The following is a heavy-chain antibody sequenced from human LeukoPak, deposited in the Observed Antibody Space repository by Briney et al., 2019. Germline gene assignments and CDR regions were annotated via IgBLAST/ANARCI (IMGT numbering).Heavy chain of an antibody. D-gene: IGHD3-10*01. CDR3: ARDRGSTTMVRGVNHY. V-gene: IGHV3-7*01. CDR2: IKTDGSEK. CDR1: GFTFSNYW. J-gene: IGHJ4*01. Sequence: GGSLRLSCEGSGFTFSNYWMGWVRQAPGKGLEWVANIKTDGSEKYYVDSVKGRFTTSRDNTRNSLSLQMNDLRAEDTAVYYCARDRGSTTMVRGVNHYWGHRTLVSVSS.